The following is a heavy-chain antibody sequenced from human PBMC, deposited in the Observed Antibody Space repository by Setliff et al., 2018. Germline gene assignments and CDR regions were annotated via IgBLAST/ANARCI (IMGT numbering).Heavy chain of an antibody. V-gene: IGHV4-34*01. CDR2: VDRSGNT. CDR1: GGSFSSYY. Sequence: NPSETLSLTCAVYGGSFSSYYWNWIRQSPGKGLDWIGTVDRSGNTFYNPSLRSRVTISVDTSKNQISLKLTSVSAADTAVYYCARRDSTSYYGYSFDFWGRGTLVTVSS. D-gene: IGHD3-22*01. J-gene: IGHJ4*02. CDR3: ARRDSTSYYGYSFDF.